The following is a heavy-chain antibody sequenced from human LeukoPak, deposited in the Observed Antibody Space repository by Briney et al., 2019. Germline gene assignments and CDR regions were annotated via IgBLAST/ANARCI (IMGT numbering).Heavy chain of an antibody. D-gene: IGHD3-10*01. J-gene: IGHJ5*02. CDR2: INPKGADT. V-gene: IGHV1-2*02. CDR3: ALIGDHAWFDP. Sequence: ASVKVSCKASGYTFSASYIHWLRQAPGQGPEWMGWINPKGADTHYSQKFRGRLTMTRDTSITTAYMELSTLRSDDTAVYYCALIGDHAWFDPWGQGTLVTVSS. CDR1: GYTFSASY.